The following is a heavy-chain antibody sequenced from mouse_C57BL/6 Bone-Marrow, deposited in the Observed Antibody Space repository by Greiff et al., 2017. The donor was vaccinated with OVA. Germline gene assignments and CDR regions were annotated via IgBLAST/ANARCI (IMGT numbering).Heavy chain of an antibody. Sequence: QVQLQQPGAELVKPGASVKVSCKASGYTFTSYWMPWVKQRPGQGLEWIGRIHPSDSDTNYNQKFKGQATLTVDKSSSTAYMQLSSLTSEYSAVYYCARGPYGGDYFDYWGQGTTLTVSS. J-gene: IGHJ2*01. CDR3: ARGPYGGDYFDY. D-gene: IGHD1-1*01. CDR2: IHPSDSDT. V-gene: IGHV1-74*01. CDR1: GYTFTSYW.